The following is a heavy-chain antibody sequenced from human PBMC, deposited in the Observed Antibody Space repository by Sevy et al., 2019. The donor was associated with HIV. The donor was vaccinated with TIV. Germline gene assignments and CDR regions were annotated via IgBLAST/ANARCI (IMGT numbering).Heavy chain of an antibody. CDR1: GGSISSGGYY. V-gene: IGHV4-31*03. CDR2: IYYSGST. D-gene: IGHD5-18*01. Sequence: SETLSLTCTFSGGSISSGGYYWSWIRQHPGKGLEWIGYIYYSGSTYYNPSLKSRVTISVDTSKNQFSLKLSSVTAADTAVYYCASRGYSYDKEAAFDYWGQGTLVTVSS. CDR3: ASRGYSYDKEAAFDY. J-gene: IGHJ4*02.